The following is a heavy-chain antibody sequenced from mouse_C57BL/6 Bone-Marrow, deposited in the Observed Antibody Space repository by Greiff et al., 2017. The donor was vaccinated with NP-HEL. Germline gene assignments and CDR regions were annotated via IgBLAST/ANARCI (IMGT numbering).Heavy chain of an antibody. CDR1: YTCSRRVH. D-gene: IGHD1-1*01. J-gene: IGHJ2*01. CDR2: GQGLEWIG. Sequence: QVQLQQPGAELVKPWASVKISCQAFYTCSRRVHFAIRDTNYWMQWAKQRPGQGLEWIGASYPGNGDTSDNQTSKDKTTMTADKSSSTAYMQLSSLTSEDSAVYYCALTTVVDYWGQGTTLTVST. CDR3: SEDSAVYYCALTTVVDY. V-gene: IGHV1-87*01.